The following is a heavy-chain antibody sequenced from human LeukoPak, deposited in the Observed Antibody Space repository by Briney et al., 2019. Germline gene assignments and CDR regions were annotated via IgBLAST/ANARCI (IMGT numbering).Heavy chain of an antibody. D-gene: IGHD3-10*01. CDR2: ISSNGGST. V-gene: IGHV3-64*01. CDR3: ARDLYGSGSYVPIVGAFDI. CDR1: GFTFSSYA. Sequence: GGSLRLSCAASGFTFSSYAMHWVRQAPGKGLEYVSAISSNGGSTYYANSVKGRFTISRDNSKNTLYLQMGSLRAEDMAVYYCARDLYGSGSYVPIVGAFDIWGQGTMVTVSS. J-gene: IGHJ3*02.